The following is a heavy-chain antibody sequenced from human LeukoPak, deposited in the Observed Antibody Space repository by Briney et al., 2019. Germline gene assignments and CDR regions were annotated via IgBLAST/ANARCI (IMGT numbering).Heavy chain of an antibody. CDR2: ISSGSTI. Sequence: GGSQTLSCAASGFSFSDYYMSWFRQAPGKGPEWVSYISSGSTIFYADSVKGRFTISRDNAKSSVYLQMNDVRVEDTAVYYCARQSPFYYGRDKYYGIYWGHGTLVTVSS. V-gene: IGHV3-11*01. CDR3: ARQSPFYYGRDKYYGIY. D-gene: IGHD3-10*02. CDR1: GFSFSDYY. J-gene: IGHJ4*01.